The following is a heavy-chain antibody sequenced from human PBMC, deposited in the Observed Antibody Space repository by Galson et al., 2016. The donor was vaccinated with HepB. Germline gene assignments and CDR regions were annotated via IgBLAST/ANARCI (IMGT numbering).Heavy chain of an antibody. Sequence: SLRLSCAASGFNFGDYAIYWFRQAPGKGLEWVGFIRSETYGGTTEYAASVQGRFTISRDDFNSIAYLQMNSLKNDDSAVYYCTRPREKLVTALQGYWGQGTLVTVSS. D-gene: IGHD2-21*02. J-gene: IGHJ4*02. CDR3: TRPREKLVTALQGY. V-gene: IGHV3-49*03. CDR1: GFNFGDYA. CDR2: IRSETYGGTT.